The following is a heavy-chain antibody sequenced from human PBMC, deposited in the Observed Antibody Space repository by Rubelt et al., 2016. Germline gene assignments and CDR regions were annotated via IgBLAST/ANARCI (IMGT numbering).Heavy chain of an antibody. CDR2: MNPNSGNT. Sequence: QVQLVQSGAEVKKPGASVKVSCKASGYTFTSYDINWVRQAPGQGLEWMGWMNPNSGNTGYAQKFQGRVTMTRNTSISTAYMELSSLRSEDTAVYYCAGEQETTVTIEGVLGYWGQGSLVTVSS. CDR1: GYTFTSYD. D-gene: IGHD4-17*01. CDR3: AGEQETTVTIEGVLGY. V-gene: IGHV1-8*01. J-gene: IGHJ4*02.